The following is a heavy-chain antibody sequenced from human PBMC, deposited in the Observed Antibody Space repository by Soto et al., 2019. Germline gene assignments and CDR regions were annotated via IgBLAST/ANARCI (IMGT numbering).Heavy chain of an antibody. D-gene: IGHD2-8*01. CDR2: ISSSSSYT. J-gene: IGHJ4*02. Sequence: LGLSCAGSGFTFSDYYMSWIRQAPGKGLEWVSYISSSSSYTNYADSVKGRFTISRDNAKNSLYLQMNSLRAEDTAVYYCARTPDCTNGVCSAGFDYWGQGTLVTVSS. CDR1: GFTFSDYY. V-gene: IGHV3-11*06. CDR3: ARTPDCTNGVCSAGFDY.